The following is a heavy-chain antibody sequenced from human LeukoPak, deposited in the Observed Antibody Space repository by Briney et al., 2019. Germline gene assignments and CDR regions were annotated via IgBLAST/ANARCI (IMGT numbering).Heavy chain of an antibody. CDR1: GGSISSGAYY. V-gene: IGHV4-31*03. Sequence: SETLSLTCTVSGGSISSGAYYWSWIRQHPGKGLEWIGYIYYSGYTYYNPSLKSRLTISVDTSKNQFSLKLSSVTAADTAVYYCARVRISPGDYGDWGQGTLVTVSS. D-gene: IGHD4-17*01. CDR2: IYYSGYT. J-gene: IGHJ4*02. CDR3: ARVRISPGDYGD.